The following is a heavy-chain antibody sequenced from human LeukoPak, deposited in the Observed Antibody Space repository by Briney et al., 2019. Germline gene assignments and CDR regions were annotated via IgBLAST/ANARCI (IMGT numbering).Heavy chain of an antibody. CDR2: IHSSGST. Sequence: SETLSLTCTVSGGSSNNYLCSWIRQSAGGGLELIGRIHSSGSTYYNPSLKSRVSMSVDTANNKFSLRLNSVTAADTAVYYCARDPAGHGRYFDYWGQGALVTVSS. V-gene: IGHV4-4*07. CDR1: GGSSNNYL. J-gene: IGHJ4*02. CDR3: ARDPAGHGRYFDY. D-gene: IGHD1-14*01.